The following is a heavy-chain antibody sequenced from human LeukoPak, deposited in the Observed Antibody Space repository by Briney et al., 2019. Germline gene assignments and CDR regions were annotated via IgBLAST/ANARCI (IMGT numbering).Heavy chain of an antibody. D-gene: IGHD2-15*01. CDR1: GFTFSSYW. V-gene: IGHV3-7*01. Sequence: PGGSLRLSCAASGFTFSSYWMSWVRQAPGKGLEWVAKIKEDGSEKYYVDSVKGRFTISRDNAKNSLYLQINSLRAEDTAVYYCAREPGREVVVPDYWGQGTLVTVSS. J-gene: IGHJ4*02. CDR2: IKEDGSEK. CDR3: AREPGREVVVPDY.